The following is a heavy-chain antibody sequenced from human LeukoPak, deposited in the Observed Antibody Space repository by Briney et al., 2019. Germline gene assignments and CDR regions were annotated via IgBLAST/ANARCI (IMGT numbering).Heavy chain of an antibody. CDR2: MNPNSGNT. D-gene: IGHD1-1*01. CDR1: GYTFTSYD. J-gene: IGHJ6*03. V-gene: IGHV1-8*01. CDR3: ARGLNWNGGNMDV. Sequence: GASVKVSFKASGYTFTSYDINWVRQATGQGLEWMGWMNPNSGNTGYAQKFQDRVIMTRNTSISTVSMELSSLRSDDTAVYYCARGLNWNGGNMDVWGKGTTVTVSS.